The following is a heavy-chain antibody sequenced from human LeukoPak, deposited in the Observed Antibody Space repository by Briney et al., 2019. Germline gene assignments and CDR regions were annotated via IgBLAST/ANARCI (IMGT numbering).Heavy chain of an antibody. CDR3: AKDGRSGNFDK. D-gene: IGHD1-26*01. V-gene: IGHV3-74*01. J-gene: IGHJ4*02. CDR1: GLPFTNAW. Sequence: GESLRLSCPASGLPFTNAWMHWVRQAPGKGLAWVSVIRSDGSITTYADSVKGRFTISRDTAKNTLYLQMNSLRAEDTAVYYCAKDGRSGNFDKWGQGTLVSVSS. CDR2: IRSDGSIT.